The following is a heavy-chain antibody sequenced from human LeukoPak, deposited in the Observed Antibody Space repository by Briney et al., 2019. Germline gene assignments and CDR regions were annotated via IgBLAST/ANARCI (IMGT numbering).Heavy chain of an antibody. CDR2: INPNSGGI. D-gene: IGHD6-19*01. Sequence: ASVKVSCKASGYTFTGYYIHWVRQAPGQGLEWMGWINPNSGGINYAQKFQGRVTMTRDTSISTAYMELSRLRSDDTAVYYCARDAVAGRTVFDYWGQGTLVTVSS. CDR1: GYTFTGYY. J-gene: IGHJ4*02. V-gene: IGHV1-2*02. CDR3: ARDAVAGRTVFDY.